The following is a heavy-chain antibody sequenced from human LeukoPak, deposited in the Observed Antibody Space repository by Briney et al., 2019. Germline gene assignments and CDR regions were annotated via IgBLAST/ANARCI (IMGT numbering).Heavy chain of an antibody. V-gene: IGHV3-30*19. J-gene: IGHJ4*02. Sequence: SGGSLRLSCAASGFTFSSYVMHWVRQAPGKGLEWVAVIWYDGTNKYYAESVKGRFTISRDNSKNTLDVQMNSLRSEDTAVYYCARTMVRGVIIGIGYWGQETLVTVSS. CDR3: ARTMVRGVIIGIGY. CDR2: IWYDGTNK. D-gene: IGHD3-10*01. CDR1: GFTFSSYV.